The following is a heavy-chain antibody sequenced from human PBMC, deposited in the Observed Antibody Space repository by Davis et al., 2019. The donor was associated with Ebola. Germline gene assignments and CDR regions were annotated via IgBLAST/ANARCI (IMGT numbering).Heavy chain of an antibody. CDR1: GYTFTNYY. CDR3: TVGGQDGGFDY. CDR2: INPNDGRT. D-gene: IGHD1-26*01. J-gene: IGHJ4*02. V-gene: IGHV1-46*01. Sequence: AASVKVSCKASGYTFTNYYMHWVRQAPGQGLEWMGMINPNDGRTLYAQKFQGRLTMTEDTSTDTAYMALSRLRSDDTAVYYCTVGGQDGGFDYWGQGALVPVSS.